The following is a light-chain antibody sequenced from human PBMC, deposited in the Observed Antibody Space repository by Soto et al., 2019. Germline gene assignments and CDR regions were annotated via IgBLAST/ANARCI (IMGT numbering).Light chain of an antibody. CDR2: DAS. V-gene: IGKV3-11*01. CDR1: QSVRNNN. Sequence: EIVLTQSPGTLSLSPGERATLSCRASQSVRNNNLNWYQQKAGQAPRLLIYDASNRATGIPARFSGSGSGTDFTLTISSLEPEDFAVYYCQQRSNWPWTFGQGTKVDIK. CDR3: QQRSNWPWT. J-gene: IGKJ1*01.